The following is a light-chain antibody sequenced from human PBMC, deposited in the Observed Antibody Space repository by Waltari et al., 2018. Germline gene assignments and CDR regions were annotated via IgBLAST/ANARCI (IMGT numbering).Light chain of an antibody. CDR3: QQYHHWPPYT. J-gene: IGKJ2*01. CDR2: NTN. V-gene: IGKV3-15*01. Sequence: EIVMTQSPATLSVSQGESATLSCRASQSVDNKLAWYQQKVGQGPRLLIYNTNTRANGVPARFSGSVSGTDYTLTITSLQSEDFAVYYCQQYHHWPPYTFGQGTKLDLK. CDR1: QSVDNK.